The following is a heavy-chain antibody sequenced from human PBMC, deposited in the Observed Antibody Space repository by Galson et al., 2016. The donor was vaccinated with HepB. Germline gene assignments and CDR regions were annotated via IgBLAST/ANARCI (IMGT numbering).Heavy chain of an antibody. CDR1: GYSFTTYW. Sequence: QSGAEVKKPGESLKISCKGSGYSFTTYWIAWVRQMPGRGLEWMGIIYPGDSDTRYSPSFQGRVTISADKSISTAYLQWSTLKASDTAMYFCARQEYCSITSCYDPLDAFDIWGQGTMVTVSS. D-gene: IGHD2-2*01. J-gene: IGHJ3*02. V-gene: IGHV5-51*01. CDR3: ARQEYCSITSCYDPLDAFDI. CDR2: IYPGDSDT.